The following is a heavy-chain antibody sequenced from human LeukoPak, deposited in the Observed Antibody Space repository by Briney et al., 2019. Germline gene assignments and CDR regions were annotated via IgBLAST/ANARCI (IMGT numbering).Heavy chain of an antibody. D-gene: IGHD2-15*01. V-gene: IGHV3-21*01. CDR2: ISSSSSYI. CDR3: ARDGYCSGGSCYPTGWFDP. J-gene: IGHJ5*02. Sequence: GGSLRLSCAASGFTFSSYEMNWVRQAPGKGLEWVSSISSSSSYIYYADSVKGRFTISRDNAKNSLYLQMNSLRAEDTAVYYCARDGYCSGGSCYPTGWFDPWGQGTLVTVSS. CDR1: GFTFSSYE.